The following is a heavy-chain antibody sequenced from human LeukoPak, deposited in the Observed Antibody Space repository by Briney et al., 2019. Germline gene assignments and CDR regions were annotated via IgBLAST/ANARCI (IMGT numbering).Heavy chain of an antibody. Sequence: GGSLRLSCAASEFTFSSYAMSWVRQAPGKGLAWVSSISGSGGSTYYADSVKGRFTISRDNSKNTLYLQMNSLRAEDTAVYYCASWKIVATIGFDYWGQGTLVTVSS. CDR2: ISGSGGST. V-gene: IGHV3-23*01. D-gene: IGHD5-12*01. CDR3: ASWKIVATIGFDY. J-gene: IGHJ4*02. CDR1: EFTFSSYA.